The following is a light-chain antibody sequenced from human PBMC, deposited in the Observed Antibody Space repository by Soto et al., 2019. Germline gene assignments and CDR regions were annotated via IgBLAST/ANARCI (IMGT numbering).Light chain of an antibody. CDR3: GSWDSSLSAYV. CDR1: RSNIGGNS. V-gene: IGLV1-51*01. J-gene: IGLJ1*01. Sequence: QSVMTQPPSVSAAPGQKVTISCSGSRSNIGGNSVSWYQQLPGTAHKLLIYDDNKRPSGIPDRFSGSKSGTSGTLGITGFQTGDEADYYCGSWDSSLSAYVFGTGTKLTVL. CDR2: DDN.